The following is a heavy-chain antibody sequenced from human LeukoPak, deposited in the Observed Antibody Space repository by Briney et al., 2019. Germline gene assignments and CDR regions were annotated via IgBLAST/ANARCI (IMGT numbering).Heavy chain of an antibody. V-gene: IGHV1-2*02. D-gene: IGHD3-3*01. J-gene: IGHJ5*02. CDR1: GYTFTGYY. Sequence: ASVKVSCKASGYTFTGYYMHWVRQAPGQGLEWMGWINPNSGGTNYAQKFQGRVTMTRDTSISTAYMELSRLRSDDTAVYYCARGITIFGVVNAGRNWFDPWGQGTLVTVSS. CDR2: INPNSGGT. CDR3: ARGITIFGVVNAGRNWFDP.